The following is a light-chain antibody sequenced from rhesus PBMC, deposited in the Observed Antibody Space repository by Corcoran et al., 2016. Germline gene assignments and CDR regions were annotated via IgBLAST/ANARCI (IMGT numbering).Light chain of an antibody. CDR3: LQSTNSPFT. Sequence: DIVLTQSPASLAVSPGQRATITCRASKRVSFFGINLIPWYQQKPGQPPKLLIYQASNQDTGVPARVSGRGSGTDFTLTINPVEADDAADYYCLQSTNSPFTFGPGTKLDIK. CDR2: QAS. V-gene: IGKV7-13*01. CDR1: KRVSFFGINL. J-gene: IGKJ3*01.